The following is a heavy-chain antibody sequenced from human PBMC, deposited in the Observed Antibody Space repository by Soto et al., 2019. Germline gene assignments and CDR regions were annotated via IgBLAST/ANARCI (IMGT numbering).Heavy chain of an antibody. CDR2: IYHSGST. V-gene: IGHV4-4*02. J-gene: IGHJ4*02. D-gene: IGHD3-16*01. CDR1: GGSISSSNW. Sequence: PSETLSLTCAVSGGSISSSNWWSWVRQPPGKGLEWIGEIYHSGSTNYNPSLKSRVTISVDKSKNQFSLKLSSVTAADTAVYSCARTPGDEYPGYYFDYWGKEPLVTSPQ. CDR3: ARTPGDEYPGYYFDY.